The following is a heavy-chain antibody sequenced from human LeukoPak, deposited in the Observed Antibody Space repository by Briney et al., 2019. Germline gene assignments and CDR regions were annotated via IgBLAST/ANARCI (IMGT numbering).Heavy chain of an antibody. D-gene: IGHD4-17*01. CDR1: GFTFSSYA. J-gene: IGHJ4*02. V-gene: IGHV3-23*01. Sequence: GGSLRLSCAASGFTFSSYAMSWVRQGPGKGLEWVSAINSAGSTYYGDSVRGRFTISRDNSKNVLYLQMNSLRAEDTALYYCAKDQNTVATAPFDYWGQGTLVTVSS. CDR2: INSAGST. CDR3: AKDQNTVATAPFDY.